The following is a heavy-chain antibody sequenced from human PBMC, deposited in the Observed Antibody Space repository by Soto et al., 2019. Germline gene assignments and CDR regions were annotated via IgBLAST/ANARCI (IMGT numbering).Heavy chain of an antibody. CDR2: VNSDGSST. J-gene: IGHJ6*03. V-gene: IGHV3-74*01. CDR3: ARDSSSSWTPNDYMDV. D-gene: IGHD6-13*01. CDR1: GFTFSAYW. Sequence: EVQLVESGGGLVQPGGSLRLSCAASGFTFSAYWMHWVRQAPGKGLVWVSHVNSDGSSTSYADSVKGRFTISRDNANNTLYLQMNSLRAEDTAVYFCARDSSSSWTPNDYMDVWGKGTTVTVSS.